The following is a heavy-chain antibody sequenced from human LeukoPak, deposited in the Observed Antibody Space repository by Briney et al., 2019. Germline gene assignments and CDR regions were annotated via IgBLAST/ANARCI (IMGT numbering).Heavy chain of an antibody. V-gene: IGHV4-59*01. Sequence: SESLSLTCTASGGSISSYYWSWIRQPPGKGLEWMGYINYSGSTNYNPSHKSRVTISVDTPNNQFSLRLSSVTAADTAVYYCARDNGFGELFAEPHAFDIWGQGTMVTVSS. CDR1: GGSISSYY. D-gene: IGHD3-10*01. CDR2: INYSGST. J-gene: IGHJ3*02. CDR3: ARDNGFGELFAEPHAFDI.